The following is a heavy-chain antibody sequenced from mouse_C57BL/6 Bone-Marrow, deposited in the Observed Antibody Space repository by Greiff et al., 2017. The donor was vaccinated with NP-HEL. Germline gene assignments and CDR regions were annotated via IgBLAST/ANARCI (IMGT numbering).Heavy chain of an antibody. CDR3: TSLLSLFAY. J-gene: IGHJ3*01. CDR2: IDPENGDT. V-gene: IGHV14-4*01. D-gene: IGHD1-1*02. Sequence: EVMLVESGAELVRPGASVKLSCTASGFNIKDDYMHWVKQRPEQGLEWIGWIDPENGDTEYASKFQGKATITADTSSNTAYLQLSSLTSEDTAVYYCTSLLSLFAYWGQGTLVTVSA. CDR1: GFNIKDDY.